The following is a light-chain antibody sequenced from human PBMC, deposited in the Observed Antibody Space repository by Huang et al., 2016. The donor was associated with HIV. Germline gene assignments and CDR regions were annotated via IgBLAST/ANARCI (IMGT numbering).Light chain of an antibody. CDR3: QQYGSSPCT. V-gene: IGKV3-20*01. Sequence: EIVLTQSPGTLSLSPGERATLSCRASQSVSRNYLAWYQQKPGQAPRLLIYGASSRATGIPDRFSGSGSGTDFTLTISRLEPEDFAVYYCQQYGSSPCTFGQGTKLEIK. J-gene: IGKJ2*02. CDR1: QSVSRNY. CDR2: GAS.